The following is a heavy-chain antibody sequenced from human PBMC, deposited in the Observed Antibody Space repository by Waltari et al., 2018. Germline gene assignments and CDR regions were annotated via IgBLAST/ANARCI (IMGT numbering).Heavy chain of an antibody. Sequence: VQLEQSGAEVKRPGAAVKISCKTSGYNFGSHGISWLRQAPGQGPEWMGWGSGDKSDTMYAQTFHGRLALSTDATTKTAYMNLWSLRSDDTAIYYCGKDLNIVTEYWKMPFDSWGQGTQVTVSS. D-gene: IGHD3-9*01. CDR3: GKDLNIVTEYWKMPFDS. CDR2: GSGDKSDT. J-gene: IGHJ5*01. CDR1: GYNFGSHG. V-gene: IGHV1-18*01.